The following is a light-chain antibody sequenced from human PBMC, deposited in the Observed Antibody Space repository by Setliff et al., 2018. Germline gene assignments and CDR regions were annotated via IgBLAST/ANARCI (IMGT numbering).Light chain of an antibody. CDR1: SSDVGGYNY. CDR3: SSYTGSNSHV. V-gene: IGLV2-14*01. Sequence: QSVLTQPASVSGSPGQSITISCTGTSSDVGGYNYVSWYQQHPGKAPKLMIYDVGKRPSGVSNRFSGSKSGNTASLTISGLQAEDEADYYCSSYTGSNSHVFGTGTKVTVL. CDR2: DVG. J-gene: IGLJ1*01.